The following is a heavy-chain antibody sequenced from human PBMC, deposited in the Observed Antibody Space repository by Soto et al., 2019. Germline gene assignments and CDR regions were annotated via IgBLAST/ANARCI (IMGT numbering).Heavy chain of an antibody. J-gene: IGHJ3*02. CDR1: GFTFSDYY. V-gene: IGHV3-11*06. Sequence: LRLSCAASGFTFSDYYMSWIRQAPGKGLEWVSYISSSSSYTNYADSVKGRFTISRDNAKNSLYLQMNSLRAEDTAVYYCARDTYYYDSSGYGGHAFDIWGQGTMVTVSS. CDR2: ISSSSSYT. D-gene: IGHD3-22*01. CDR3: ARDTYYYDSSGYGGHAFDI.